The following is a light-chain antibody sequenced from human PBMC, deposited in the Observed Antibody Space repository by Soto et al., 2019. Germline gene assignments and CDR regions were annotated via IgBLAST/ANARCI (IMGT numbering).Light chain of an antibody. J-gene: IGKJ2*01. Sequence: DIQMTQSPSTLSASVGDRVTITCRASQSISSWLAWYQQKPGKAPKLLIYDASSLESGVPSRFSGSGSGTEFTLTISSLQPDDFATYYCQQYNSQNTFGQGTKLEIK. CDR3: QQYNSQNT. CDR2: DAS. V-gene: IGKV1-5*01. CDR1: QSISSW.